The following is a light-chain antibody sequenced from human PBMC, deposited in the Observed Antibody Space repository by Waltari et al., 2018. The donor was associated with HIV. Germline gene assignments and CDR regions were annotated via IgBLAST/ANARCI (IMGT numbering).Light chain of an antibody. V-gene: IGLV1-40*01. CDR3: QSYDASLSGLWV. CDR2: PNH. J-gene: IGLJ3*02. CDR1: MSNLGAGSA. Sequence: HSTLTQPPSVSGAPGQRITISCAGNMSNLGAGSAVHWYQQFPGSAPKLLLFPNHNRPSGVPARFSGSKSAPSASLAITGLQTEDEADYYCQSYDASLSGLWVFGGGTRLTVL.